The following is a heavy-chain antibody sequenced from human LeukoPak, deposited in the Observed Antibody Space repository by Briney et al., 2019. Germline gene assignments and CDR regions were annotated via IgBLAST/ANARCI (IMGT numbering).Heavy chain of an antibody. CDR2: SNPGGT. V-gene: IGHV1-2*02. CDR1: GYTFTSYD. D-gene: IGHD2-15*01. CDR3: ARGVVAATFYYYMDV. Sequence: ASVKVSCKASGYTFTSYDINWVRQAPGQGLEWMGWSNPGGTNYAQKFQGRVTMTRDSSISTAYMELSSLRSDDTAVYYCARGVVAATFYYYMDVWGKGTTVTVSS. J-gene: IGHJ6*03.